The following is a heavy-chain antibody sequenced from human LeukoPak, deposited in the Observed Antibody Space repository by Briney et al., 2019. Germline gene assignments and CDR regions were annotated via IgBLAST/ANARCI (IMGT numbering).Heavy chain of an antibody. CDR2: IYYSGST. D-gene: IGHD2-15*01. CDR3: ARAGYCSGGSCYDY. Sequence: SETLSLTCTVSGGSISSDYWSWIRQPPGKGLEWIGYIYYSGSTNYNPSLKSRVTISVDTSKNQFSLKLSSVTAADTAVYYCARAGYCSGGSCYDYWGQGTLVTVSS. J-gene: IGHJ4*02. V-gene: IGHV4-59*01. CDR1: GGSISSDY.